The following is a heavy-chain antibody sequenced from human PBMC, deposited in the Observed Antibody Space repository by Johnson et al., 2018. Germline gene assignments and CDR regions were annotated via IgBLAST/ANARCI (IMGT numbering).Heavy chain of an antibody. D-gene: IGHD2-2*01. V-gene: IGHV3-21*04. J-gene: IGHJ3*02. CDR1: GLSFSSYS. CDR2: ISFGSSFR. Sequence: ASGLSFSSYSMNWVRQAPGKGLEWVSFISFGSSFRYYADSVKGRFTISRDNAKNSLHLQMNSLRAEDTAVYYCAMCSSTTDAFDIWGQGTMVTVSS. CDR3: AMCSSTTDAFDI.